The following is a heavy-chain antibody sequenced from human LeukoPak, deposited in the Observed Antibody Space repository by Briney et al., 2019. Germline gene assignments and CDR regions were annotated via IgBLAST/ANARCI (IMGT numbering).Heavy chain of an antibody. J-gene: IGHJ3*02. D-gene: IGHD3-22*01. CDR3: AGIYDSSGYYLSDAFDI. V-gene: IGHV4-59*01. CDR1: GGSISSYY. CDR2: IYYSGST. Sequence: SETLSLTCTVSGGSISSYYWSWIRQPPGKGLEWIGYIYYSGSTNYNPSLKSRVTISVDTSKNQFSLKLSSVTAADTAVYYCAGIYDSSGYYLSDAFDIWGQGTMVTVSS.